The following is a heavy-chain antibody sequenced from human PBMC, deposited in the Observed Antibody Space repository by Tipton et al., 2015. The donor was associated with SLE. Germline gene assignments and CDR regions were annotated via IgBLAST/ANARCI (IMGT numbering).Heavy chain of an antibody. D-gene: IGHD6-13*01. CDR2: INHSGST. V-gene: IGHV4-34*01. CDR1: GGSSSGYY. J-gene: IGHJ6*02. CDR3: ARGPASSNYYYYGMDV. Sequence: TLSLTCAVYGGSSSGYYWSWIRQPPGKGLEWIGEINHSGSTNYNPSLKSRVTVSVDTSKNQFSLKLSSVTAADTAVYYCARGPASSNYYYYGMDVWGQGTTVTVSS.